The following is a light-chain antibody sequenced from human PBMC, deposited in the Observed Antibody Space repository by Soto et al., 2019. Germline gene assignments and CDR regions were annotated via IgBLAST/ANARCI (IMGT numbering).Light chain of an antibody. CDR2: DAS. Sequence: DIQMTQSPCTLSASVGDSVTITCRASQSISSRFAWFQQKTGRAPKRLIYDASSIHSRVTSRFSGSECGTDYRLTISSMQREDLANYDFQQYKRYRWTFGQGTKVEIK. CDR1: QSISSR. J-gene: IGKJ1*01. V-gene: IGKV1-5*01. CDR3: QQYKRYRWT.